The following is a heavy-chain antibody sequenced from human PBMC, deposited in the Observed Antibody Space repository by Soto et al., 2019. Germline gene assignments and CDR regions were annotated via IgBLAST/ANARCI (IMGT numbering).Heavy chain of an antibody. V-gene: IGHV1-69*02. Sequence: QVQLVQSGAAVKKPGSSVKVSCKASGGTFSSYTISWVRQAPGQGLEWMGRIIPILGIANYAQKFQGRVTITADKSTSTAYMELSSLRSEDTAVYYCARAGGSGSYKSWGQGTLVTVSS. D-gene: IGHD3-10*01. CDR1: GGTFSSYT. J-gene: IGHJ4*02. CDR3: ARAGGSGSYKS. CDR2: IIPILGIA.